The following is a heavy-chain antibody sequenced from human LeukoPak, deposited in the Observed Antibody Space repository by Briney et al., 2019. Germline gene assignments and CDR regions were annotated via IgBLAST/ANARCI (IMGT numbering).Heavy chain of an antibody. CDR2: IKQDGSEK. Sequence: PGGSLRLSCAASGFTFSRNGMTWVRQAPGKGLEWVANIKQDGSEKYYVDSVKGRFTISRDNAKNSLYLQMNSLRAEDTAVYYCASLGRDYFDYWGQGTLVTVSS. J-gene: IGHJ4*02. CDR3: ASLGRDYFDY. V-gene: IGHV3-7*01. D-gene: IGHD3-16*01. CDR1: GFTFSRNG.